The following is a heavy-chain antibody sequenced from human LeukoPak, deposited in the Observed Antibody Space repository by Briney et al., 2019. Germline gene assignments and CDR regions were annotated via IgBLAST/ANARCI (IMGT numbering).Heavy chain of an antibody. CDR3: ARCWENDFWSGSPVDH. J-gene: IGHJ4*02. CDR2: ISGDGTNK. V-gene: IGHV3-30-3*01. D-gene: IGHD3-3*01. Sequence: GRSLRLSCEASGFFFSSYCMHWVRQAPGKGLEWLAVISGDGTNKYYAESVKGRFTISRDNSKTTVLVQLNSLRVEDTAVYYCARCWENDFWSGSPVDHWGQGTLVTVSS. CDR1: GFFFSSYC.